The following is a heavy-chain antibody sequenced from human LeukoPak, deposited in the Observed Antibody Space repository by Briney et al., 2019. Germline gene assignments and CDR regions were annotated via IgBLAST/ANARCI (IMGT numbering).Heavy chain of an antibody. CDR3: ARHGSAGYSYGTKLNWYFDL. Sequence: SETLSLTCTVSGGSISSYYWSWIRQPPGKGLEWIGYIYYSGSTNYNPSLKSRVTISVDTSKNQFSLKLSSVTAADTAVYYCARHGSAGYSYGTKLNWYFDLWGRGTLVTVSS. J-gene: IGHJ2*01. D-gene: IGHD5-18*01. CDR2: IYYSGST. V-gene: IGHV4-59*08. CDR1: GGSISSYY.